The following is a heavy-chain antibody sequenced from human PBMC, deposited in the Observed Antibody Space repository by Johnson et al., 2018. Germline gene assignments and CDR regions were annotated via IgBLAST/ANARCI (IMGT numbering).Heavy chain of an antibody. J-gene: IGHJ6*03. Sequence: EVQLLESGGGLVKPGGSLRLSCAASGFTFSSYSMNWVRQAPGKGLEWVSSISSSSSYIYYADAVTGPLTISRHNAQNSLYLQMNSRRAEATAGYYGGKEGYDSWNMVYYYYMDVWGKGTTVTVSS. D-gene: IGHD3-3*01. V-gene: IGHV3-21*01. CDR2: ISSSSSYI. CDR1: GFTFSSYS. CDR3: GKEGYDSWNMVYYYYMDV.